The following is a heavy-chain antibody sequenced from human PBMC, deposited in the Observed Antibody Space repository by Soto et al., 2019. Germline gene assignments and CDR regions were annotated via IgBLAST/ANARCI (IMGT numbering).Heavy chain of an antibody. Sequence: QVHLVESGGGVVQPGRSLRLSCAASGFIFSSYAIHWVRQAPGKGLEWVAVIWYDGSHKDYGDSVKGRFTISRDNSRNTLYLQMNSLRAEDTAVYYCAREDCSSTSCYYYYGMDVWGQGTTVTVSS. CDR2: IWYDGSHK. V-gene: IGHV3-33*01. CDR1: GFIFSSYA. J-gene: IGHJ6*02. D-gene: IGHD2-2*01. CDR3: AREDCSSTSCYYYYGMDV.